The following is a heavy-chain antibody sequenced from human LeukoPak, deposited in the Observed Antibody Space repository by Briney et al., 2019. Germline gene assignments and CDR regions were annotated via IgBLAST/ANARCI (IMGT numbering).Heavy chain of an antibody. V-gene: IGHV1-3*01. D-gene: IGHD2-2*01. Sequence: ASVKVSCKASGYTFTSYAMHWVRQAPGQRLEWMGWINAGNGNTKYSQKFQGRVTITRDTSASAAYMELSSLRSEDTAVYYCARPSDQRWFDPWGQGTLVTVSS. CDR2: INAGNGNT. CDR1: GYTFTSYA. CDR3: ARPSDQRWFDP. J-gene: IGHJ5*02.